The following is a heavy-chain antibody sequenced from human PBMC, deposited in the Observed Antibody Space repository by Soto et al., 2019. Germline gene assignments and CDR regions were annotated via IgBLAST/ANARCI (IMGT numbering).Heavy chain of an antibody. Sequence: PGGSLRLSCAASGFTFSSYAMHWVRQAPGKGLEWVAVISYDGSNKYYADSVKGRFTISRDNSKNTLYLQMNSLRAEDTAVYYCARDGVLSIAARAFDYCGQSTLVAVS. CDR1: GFTFSSYA. V-gene: IGHV3-30-3*01. CDR2: ISYDGSNK. J-gene: IGHJ4*02. CDR3: ARDGVLSIAARAFDY. D-gene: IGHD6-6*01.